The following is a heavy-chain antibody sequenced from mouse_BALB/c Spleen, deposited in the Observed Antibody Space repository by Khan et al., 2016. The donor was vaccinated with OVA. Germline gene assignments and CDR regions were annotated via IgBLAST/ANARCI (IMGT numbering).Heavy chain of an antibody. V-gene: IGHV5-9-3*01. Sequence: DVKLQESGGALVKPGGSLKLSCAASGFTFSTYAMSWVRQTPEKRLEWVATISSDGDYTYYPDNVTGRFTISRDNAKNTLYLQMSSLRSEDTAMYYCARSPYGNFAYWGQGTLVTVSA. D-gene: IGHD2-1*01. CDR1: GFTFSTYA. CDR3: ARSPYGNFAY. CDR2: ISSDGDYT. J-gene: IGHJ3*01.